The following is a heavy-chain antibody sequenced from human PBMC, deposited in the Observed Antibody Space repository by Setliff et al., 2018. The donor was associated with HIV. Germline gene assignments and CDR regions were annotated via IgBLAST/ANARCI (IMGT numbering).Heavy chain of an antibody. CDR2: IAVSSGGST. J-gene: IGHJ4*02. CDR3: AKVGA. Sequence: GGSLRLSCAASGFSFSSYNMNWVRQAPGKGLEWVSYIAVSSGGSTYYADSVRGRFTISRDNSKNTLYLQMNSLRAEDTAVYCCAKVGAWGQGTLVTVSS. V-gene: IGHV3-23*01. CDR1: GFSFSSYN.